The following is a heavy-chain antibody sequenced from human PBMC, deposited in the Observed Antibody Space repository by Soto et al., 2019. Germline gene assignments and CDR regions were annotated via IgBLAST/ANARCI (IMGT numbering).Heavy chain of an antibody. Sequence: GGSLRLSCAASGFTFSSYAMSWVRQAPGKGLEWVSALSGSGGSTYYADSVKGRFTISRDNSKNTLYLQMNSLRAEDTAVYYSAQDSLPITLTTITNDNDYWGQGTLVTVSS. D-gene: IGHD4-17*01. V-gene: IGHV3-23*01. J-gene: IGHJ4*02. CDR1: GFTFSSYA. CDR3: AQDSLPITLTTITNDNDY. CDR2: LSGSGGST.